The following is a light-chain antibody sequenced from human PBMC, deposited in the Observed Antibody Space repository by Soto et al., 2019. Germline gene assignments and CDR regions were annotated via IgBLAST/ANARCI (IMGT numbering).Light chain of an antibody. J-gene: IGKJ1*01. CDR1: QGISSY. Sequence: DIQLTQSPSFLSASVGDRVTITCRASQGISSYLAWYQQKPGKAPKRLIYAASSLQSGVPSRFSGSGSGTEFTLTISSLQPEDFATYYCLQHNSYPRTFGQGTKVEIK. CDR3: LQHNSYPRT. CDR2: AAS. V-gene: IGKV1-9*01.